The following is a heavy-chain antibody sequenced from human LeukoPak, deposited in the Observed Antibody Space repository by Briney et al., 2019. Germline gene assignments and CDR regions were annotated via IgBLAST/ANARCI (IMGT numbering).Heavy chain of an antibody. CDR1: GFTFSSYA. CDR3: AKALNWGDYYYGMDV. CDR2: ISYDGSNK. Sequence: PGGSLRLSCAASGFTFSSYAMSWVRQAPGKGLEWVAVISYDGSNKYYADSVKGRFTISRDNSKNTLYLQMNSLRAEDTAVYYCAKALNWGDYYYGMDVWGQGTTVTVSS. D-gene: IGHD7-27*01. V-gene: IGHV3-30*18. J-gene: IGHJ6*02.